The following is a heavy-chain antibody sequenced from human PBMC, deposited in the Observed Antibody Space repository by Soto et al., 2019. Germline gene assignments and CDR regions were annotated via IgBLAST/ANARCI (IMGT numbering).Heavy chain of an antibody. V-gene: IGHV1-2*02. CDR1: GYTFSGFY. CDR3: AGAAVTGTAGLDF. Sequence: ASVKVSCKASGYTFSGFYMHWVRQAPGQGLEWMGWINPNSGGTKSAEKFQGRVTMTRDTSISTAYMELSRLTSDDTAVYYCAGAAVTGTAGLDFWGQGTQVTVSS. D-gene: IGHD6-19*01. CDR2: INPNSGGT. J-gene: IGHJ4*02.